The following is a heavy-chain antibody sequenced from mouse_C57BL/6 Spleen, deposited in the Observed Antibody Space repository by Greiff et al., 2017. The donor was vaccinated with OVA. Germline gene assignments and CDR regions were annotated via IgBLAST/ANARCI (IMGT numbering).Heavy chain of an antibody. CDR3: ARTYYYGSREYYAMDY. Sequence: QVQLKESGPELVKPGASVKISCKASGYAFSSSWMNWVKQRPGKGLEWIGRIYPGDGDTNYNGKFKGKATLTADKSSSTAYMQLSSLTSEDSAVYFCARTYYYGSREYYAMDYWGQGTSVTVSS. J-gene: IGHJ4*01. V-gene: IGHV1-82*01. CDR1: GYAFSSSW. CDR2: IYPGDGDT. D-gene: IGHD1-1*01.